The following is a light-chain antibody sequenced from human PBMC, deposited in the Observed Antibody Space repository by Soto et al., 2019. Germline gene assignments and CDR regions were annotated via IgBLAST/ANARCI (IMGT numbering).Light chain of an antibody. CDR3: QQSYTTPLT. V-gene: IGKV1-39*01. Sequence: DIQMTQSPSSLSASVGDRVTITCRASQSIGKSLNWYQQQPGKAPKVLIHAASSLQSGVPSRVSGSGSGTDFTLTITSLQPEDFATYYCQQSYTTPLTFGQGTKMEI. CDR2: AAS. J-gene: IGKJ1*01. CDR1: QSIGKS.